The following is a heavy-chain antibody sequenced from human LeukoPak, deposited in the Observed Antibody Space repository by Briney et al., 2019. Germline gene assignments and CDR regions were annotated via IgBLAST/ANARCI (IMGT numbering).Heavy chain of an antibody. CDR1: GGSISSYY. CDR3: ARGAHSSSWFFDY. CDR2: IYYSGST. Sequence: PSETLSLTCTVSGGSISSYYWSWIRQPPGKGLEWIGYIYYSGSTNYNPSLKSRVTISVDTSKSQFSLQLSSVTAADTAVYYCARGAHSSSWFFDYWGQGILVTVSS. D-gene: IGHD6-13*01. J-gene: IGHJ4*02. V-gene: IGHV4-59*01.